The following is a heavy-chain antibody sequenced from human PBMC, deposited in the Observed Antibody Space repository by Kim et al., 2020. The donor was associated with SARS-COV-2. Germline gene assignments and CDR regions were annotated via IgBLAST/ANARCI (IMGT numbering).Heavy chain of an antibody. D-gene: IGHD3-10*01. CDR2: INHSGST. CDR3: ARRLANTSGWGSHYCDL. V-gene: IGHV4-34*01. Sequence: SETLSLTCAVYGGSFSGYYWSWIRQPPGKGLEWVWEINHSGSTNYNPSLKSRVTISVDTSKNQFSLKLTSVTAAATAVYYCARRLANTSGWGSHYCDLWGQGTLVTVSS. CDR1: GGSFSGYY. J-gene: IGHJ4*02.